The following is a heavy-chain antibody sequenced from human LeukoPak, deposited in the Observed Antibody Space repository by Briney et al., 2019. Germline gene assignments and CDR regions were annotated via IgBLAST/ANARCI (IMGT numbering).Heavy chain of an antibody. CDR1: GFTFSSYW. D-gene: IGHD5-12*01. CDR2: IKQDGSEK. CDR3: ARGTFYLSGYVSY. V-gene: IGHV3-7*01. Sequence: GGSLRLSCAASGFTFSSYWMSWVRQAPGKGLEWVANIKQDGSEKYYVDSVKGRFTISRDNAKNSLYLQMNSLRAEDTTVYYCARGTFYLSGYVSYWGQGTLVTVSS. J-gene: IGHJ4*02.